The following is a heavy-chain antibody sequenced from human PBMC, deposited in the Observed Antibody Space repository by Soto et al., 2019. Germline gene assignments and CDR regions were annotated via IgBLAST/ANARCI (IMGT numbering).Heavy chain of an antibody. CDR3: LSRGFFYYYYGMDV. CDR1: VGSISSSSYY. CDR2: IYYSGST. V-gene: IGHV4-39*01. J-gene: IGHJ6*02. Sequence: SLTFTVSVGSISSSSYYWGGIRQPPGKGLEWIGSIYYSGSTYYNPSLKSRVTISVDTSKNQFSLKLSSVNAADTAVYYCLSRGFFYYYYGMDVWGQGTPVTVSS. D-gene: IGHD3-10*01.